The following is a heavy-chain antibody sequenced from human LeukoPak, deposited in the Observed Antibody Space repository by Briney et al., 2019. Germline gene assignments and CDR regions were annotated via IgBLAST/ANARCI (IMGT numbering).Heavy chain of an antibody. V-gene: IGHV1-2*02. CDR1: GYTFTGYY. Sequence: ASVKVSCKASGYTFTGYYIHWVRQAPGQGLECMGWINSNSGGTNYAQKLQGRVTMTTDTSTSTAYMELRSLRSDDTAVYYCARASSSWYKAWFDPWGQGTLVTVSS. CDR3: ARASSSWYKAWFDP. J-gene: IGHJ5*02. D-gene: IGHD6-13*01. CDR2: INSNSGGT.